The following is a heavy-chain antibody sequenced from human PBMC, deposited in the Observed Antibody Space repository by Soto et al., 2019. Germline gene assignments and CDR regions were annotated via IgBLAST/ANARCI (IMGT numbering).Heavy chain of an antibody. Sequence: EVQLLESGGGLVQPGGSLRLSCAASGFTFSSYAMSWVRQAPGKGLEWVPAISGSGGSTYYADSVKGRFTISRDNSKNTLYLQMNSLRAEDTAVYYCAKGISYYDFWSGYYNYYYYGMDVWGQGTTVTVSS. J-gene: IGHJ6*02. CDR3: AKGISYYDFWSGYYNYYYYGMDV. D-gene: IGHD3-3*01. CDR2: ISGSGGST. V-gene: IGHV3-23*01. CDR1: GFTFSSYA.